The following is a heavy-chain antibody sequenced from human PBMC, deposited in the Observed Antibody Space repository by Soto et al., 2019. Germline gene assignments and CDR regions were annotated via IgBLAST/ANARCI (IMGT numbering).Heavy chain of an antibody. CDR1: RGAISSYS. D-gene: IGHD6-13*01. V-gene: IGHV4-4*07. J-gene: IGHJ3*02. CDR3: ARARITAAGHHDAFDI. CDR2: IYISGST. Sequence: SETLSLTCTASRGAISSYSWSSIRQPAGKCLARIGRIYISGSTNSNPSLKSRVTMSVDTSNYQFSLKLTYVTAADTDVYYCARARITAAGHHDAFDIGGPGTMVNVSS.